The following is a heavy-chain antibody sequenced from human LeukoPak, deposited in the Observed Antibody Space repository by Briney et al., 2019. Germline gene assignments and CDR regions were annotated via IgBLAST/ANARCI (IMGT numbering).Heavy chain of an antibody. V-gene: IGHV4-39*01. D-gene: IGHD6-19*01. CDR1: GGSISSSSYY. Sequence: SETLSLTCTVSGGSISSSSYYWGWIRQPPEKGLEWIGSIYYSGSTYYNPSLKSRVTISVDTSKNQFSLKLSSVTAADTAVYYCARLWGQWLVFDYWGQGTLVTVSS. J-gene: IGHJ4*02. CDR3: ARLWGQWLVFDY. CDR2: IYYSGST.